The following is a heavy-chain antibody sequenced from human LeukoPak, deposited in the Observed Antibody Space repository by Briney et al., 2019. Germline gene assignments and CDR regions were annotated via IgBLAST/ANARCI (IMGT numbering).Heavy chain of an antibody. V-gene: IGHV1-2*02. J-gene: IGHJ5*02. Sequence: ASVKVSCKASGYTFTGYYMHWVRQAPGQGLEWMGWINPNSGGTNYAQKFQGRVTMTRDTSISTAYIELSRLRSDDTAVYYCARPHRVTMVRGVITHRKNWFDPWGQGTLVTVSS. CDR3: ARPHRVTMVRGVITHRKNWFDP. CDR1: GYTFTGYY. CDR2: INPNSGGT. D-gene: IGHD3-10*01.